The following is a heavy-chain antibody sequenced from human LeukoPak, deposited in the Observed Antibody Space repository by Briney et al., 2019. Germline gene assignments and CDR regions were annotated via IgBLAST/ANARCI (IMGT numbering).Heavy chain of an antibody. CDR1: GYTFTSYG. V-gene: IGHV1-18*04. CDR3: AREDGDYGNAFDI. J-gene: IGHJ3*02. D-gene: IGHD4-17*01. CDR2: ISAYNGNT. Sequence: GAAVQVSCQASGYTFTSYGISWVRQAPGQGLEWMGWISAYNGNTNYAQKFQGRVTMTTDTSTSTAYMELRSLRSDDTAVYYCAREDGDYGNAFDIWGQGTMVTVSS.